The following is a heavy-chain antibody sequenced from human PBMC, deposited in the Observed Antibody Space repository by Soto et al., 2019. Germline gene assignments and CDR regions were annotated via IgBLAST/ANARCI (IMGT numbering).Heavy chain of an antibody. CDR3: AKDQDVLRYFDWLLSFDY. Sequence: GSLRLSCAASGFTLSSYAMSWVRQAPGKGLEWVSAISGSGGSTYYADSVKGRFTISRDNSKNTLYLQMNSLRAEDTAVYYCAKDQDVLRYFDWLLSFDYWGQGTLVTVSS. CDR2: ISGSGGST. V-gene: IGHV3-23*01. D-gene: IGHD3-9*01. CDR1: GFTLSSYA. J-gene: IGHJ4*02.